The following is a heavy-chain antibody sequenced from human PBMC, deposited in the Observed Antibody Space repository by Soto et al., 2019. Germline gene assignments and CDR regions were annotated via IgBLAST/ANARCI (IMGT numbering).Heavy chain of an antibody. J-gene: IGHJ4*02. D-gene: IGHD3-9*01. CDR3: ARHAPNYDILTVFDY. CDR2: IYYSGST. CDR1: GGSISSYY. Sequence: SETLSLTCTVSGGSISSYYWSWIRQPPGKGLEWIGYIYYSGSTNYNPSLKSRVTISVDTSKNQFSLKLSSVTAADTAVYYCARHAPNYDILTVFDYWGQGTLVTVSS. V-gene: IGHV4-59*08.